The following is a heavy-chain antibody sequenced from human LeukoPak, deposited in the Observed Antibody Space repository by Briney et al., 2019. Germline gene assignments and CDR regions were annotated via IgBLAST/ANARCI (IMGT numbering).Heavy chain of an antibody. V-gene: IGHV1-69*01. J-gene: IGHJ6*03. CDR2: IIPIFGTA. CDR3: ARGIAAAGRPDYYYMDV. CDR1: GGTFSSYA. D-gene: IGHD6-13*01. Sequence: SVKVSCKASGGTFSSYAISWVRQAPGQGLEWMGGIIPIFGTANYAQKFQGRVTITADESTSTAYMELSSLRSEDTAVYYCARGIAAAGRPDYYYMDVWGKGTTVTVSS.